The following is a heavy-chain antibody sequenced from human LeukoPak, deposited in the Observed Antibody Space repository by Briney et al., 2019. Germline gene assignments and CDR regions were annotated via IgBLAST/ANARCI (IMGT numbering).Heavy chain of an antibody. V-gene: IGHV5-51*01. CDR2: INPGNSDT. J-gene: IGHJ4*02. CDR1: GYCFTTCW. CDR3: ARLRWAAGDGYYFDY. Sequence: GESLKISCKGSGYCFTTCWIGWVRQLPGKGLEWMGVINPGNSDTRYSPSCQGQVTISADKSITTAYLQWSSLKASDTAMYYCARLRWAAGDGYYFDYWGQGTPVTVSS. D-gene: IGHD6-13*01.